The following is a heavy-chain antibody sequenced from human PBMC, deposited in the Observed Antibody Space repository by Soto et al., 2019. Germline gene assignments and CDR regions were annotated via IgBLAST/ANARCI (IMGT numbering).Heavy chain of an antibody. J-gene: IGHJ4*02. D-gene: IGHD2-2*01. CDR3: AAHIVVIPAPIT. Sequence: EVQLVESGGGLVKPGGSRRLSCIGSGFSFNDAWMSWVRQTPGKGLEWIGHIKRDPDGGTTDYAAPVKDRFVISKDDSRNTLYLQMNSLKAEDTAVYYCAAHIVVIPAPITWGQGTLVTVSS. CDR1: GFSFNDAW. CDR2: IKRDPDGGTT. V-gene: IGHV3-15*01.